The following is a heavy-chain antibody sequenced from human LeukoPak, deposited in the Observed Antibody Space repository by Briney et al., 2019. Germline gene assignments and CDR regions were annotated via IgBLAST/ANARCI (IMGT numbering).Heavy chain of an antibody. Sequence: GGSLRLSCADSGFTFSSYAMNWVRQAPGKGLEWVSAISGSGGSTYYADSVKGRFTISRDNSKNTLYLQMNSLRAEDTAVYYCARVVAAKLNYYGMDVWGQGTTVTVSS. CDR2: ISGSGGST. CDR1: GFTFSSYA. J-gene: IGHJ6*02. CDR3: ARVVAAKLNYYGMDV. V-gene: IGHV3-23*01. D-gene: IGHD2-15*01.